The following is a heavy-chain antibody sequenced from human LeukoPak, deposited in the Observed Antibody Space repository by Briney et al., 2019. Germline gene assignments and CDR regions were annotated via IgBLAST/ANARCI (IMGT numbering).Heavy chain of an antibody. CDR2: ISAYNGNT. Sequence: ASVTVSCKASGYTFTSYGITWVRQAPGQGLEWMGWISAYNGNTNYAQKLQGRVTMTTDTSTSTAYMELRSLRSDDTAVYYCARDEEVIAVAAAGFDYWGQGTLVTVSS. CDR1: GYTFTSYG. J-gene: IGHJ4*02. D-gene: IGHD6-19*01. CDR3: ARDEEVIAVAAAGFDY. V-gene: IGHV1-18*01.